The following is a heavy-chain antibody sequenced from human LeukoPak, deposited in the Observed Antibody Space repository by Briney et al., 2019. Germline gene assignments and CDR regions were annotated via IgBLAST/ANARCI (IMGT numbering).Heavy chain of an antibody. CDR3: ARRDYSSDAFDI. J-gene: IGHJ3*02. CDR1: GFTFSSYW. D-gene: IGHD6-13*01. V-gene: IGHV3-74*01. CDR2: INSDGSST. Sequence: QPGGSLRLSCAASGFTFSSYWMHWVRQAPGKGLVWVSRINSDGSSTSYVDSVKGRFTISRDNAKNTLYLQMNSLRAEDTAVYYCARRDYSSDAFDIWGQGTMVTVSS.